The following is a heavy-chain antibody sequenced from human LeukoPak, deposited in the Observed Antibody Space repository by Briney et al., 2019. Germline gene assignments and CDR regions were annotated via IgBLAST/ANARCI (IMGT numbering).Heavy chain of an antibody. Sequence: SETLSLTCAVYGGSFSGYYWSWIRQPPGKGLEWIGEINHSGSTNYNPSLKSRVTISVDTSKNQFSLKLSSVTAADTAVYYCARGGGFLEWIHASYYYMDVWGKGTTVTVSS. V-gene: IGHV4-34*01. J-gene: IGHJ6*03. CDR2: INHSGST. CDR1: GGSFSGYY. CDR3: ARGGGFLEWIHASYYYMDV. D-gene: IGHD3-3*01.